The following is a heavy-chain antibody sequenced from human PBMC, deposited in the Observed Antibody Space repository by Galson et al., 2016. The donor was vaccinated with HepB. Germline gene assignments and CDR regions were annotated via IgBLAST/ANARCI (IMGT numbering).Heavy chain of an antibody. Sequence: PALVKPTQTLTLTCTLSGFSLRTIGMCVSWIRQPPGKALEWLARIDWDDDKYYSTSLKTRLTISEDTSKNQVVLTMTNMDPVDTATYYCARIRWSSTSPYYIDYWGQGTLVTVSS. CDR2: IDWDDDK. CDR3: ARIRWSSTSPYYIDY. D-gene: IGHD2-2*01. V-gene: IGHV2-70*11. CDR1: GFSLRTIGMC. J-gene: IGHJ4*02.